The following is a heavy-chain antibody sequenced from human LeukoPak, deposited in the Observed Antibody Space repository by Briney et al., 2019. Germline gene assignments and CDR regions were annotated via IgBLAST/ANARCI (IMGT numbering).Heavy chain of an antibody. Sequence: SVKVSCKDSGGTFSSYAISWVRQAPGQGLEWMGGIIPIFGTANYAQKFQDRVSITADESTSTAYMELSSLRSEDTAVYYCARDLLRALSGYIPAYAFDIWGQGTMVTVSS. V-gene: IGHV1-69*13. CDR2: IIPIFGTA. CDR3: ARDLLRALSGYIPAYAFDI. J-gene: IGHJ3*02. CDR1: GGTFSSYA. D-gene: IGHD3-22*01.